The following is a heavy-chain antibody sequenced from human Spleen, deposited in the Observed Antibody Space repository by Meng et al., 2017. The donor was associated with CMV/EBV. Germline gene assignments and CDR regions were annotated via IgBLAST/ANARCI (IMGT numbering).Heavy chain of an antibody. CDR2: IYPGDSDT. D-gene: IGHD3-10*01. J-gene: IGHJ4*02. Sequence: GSGYSFNTFWIGWVRQMPGKGLEWMGIIYPGDSDTRYSPSFQGQVTISADKSISTAYLQWSSLKASDTAMYYCARRDYGSGSVSIDYWGQGTLVTVSS. CDR3: ARRDYGSGSVSIDY. CDR1: GYSFNTFW. V-gene: IGHV5-51*01.